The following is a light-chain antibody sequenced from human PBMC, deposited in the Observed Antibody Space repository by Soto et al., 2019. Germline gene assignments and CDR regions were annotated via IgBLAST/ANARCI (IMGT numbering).Light chain of an antibody. J-gene: IGKJ4*01. CDR1: QSVSSY. V-gene: IGKV3-11*01. Sequence: EIVLTQSPATLSLSPGERATLSCRASQSVSSYLAWYQQKPGQAPRLLIYDASNRATGIPARFSGRGSGTDFTLTISSLEPEDFAVYYCQQRSDWPSTFGGGTKVQIK. CDR2: DAS. CDR3: QQRSDWPST.